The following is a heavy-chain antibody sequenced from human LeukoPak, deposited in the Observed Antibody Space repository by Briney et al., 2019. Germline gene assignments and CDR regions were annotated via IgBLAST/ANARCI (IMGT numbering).Heavy chain of an antibody. CDR2: INSDGSST. D-gene: IGHD6-19*01. Sequence: PGGSLRLSCAASGFTFSSYWVHWVRQVPGKGLVWVSRINSDGSSTSYADSVKGRFTSSRDNAKNALYLQLNSLRPEDTAMYYCARMRVVAGTIGYGMDVWGQGTTVTVS. CDR1: GFTFSSYW. V-gene: IGHV3-74*01. CDR3: ARMRVVAGTIGYGMDV. J-gene: IGHJ6*02.